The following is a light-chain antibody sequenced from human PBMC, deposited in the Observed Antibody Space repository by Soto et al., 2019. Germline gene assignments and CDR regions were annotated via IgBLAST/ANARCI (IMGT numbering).Light chain of an antibody. V-gene: IGKV1-5*01. J-gene: IGKJ5*01. CDR3: QQYGDSPRT. Sequence: DIQMTQSPSTLSASVGDRVTITCRASQSISSWLAWYQQKPGKAPERLIYDASRLGSGVPSRFSGSGSGTEFTLTISSLQPDDFAVYYCQQYGDSPRTFGQGTRLEIK. CDR1: QSISSW. CDR2: DAS.